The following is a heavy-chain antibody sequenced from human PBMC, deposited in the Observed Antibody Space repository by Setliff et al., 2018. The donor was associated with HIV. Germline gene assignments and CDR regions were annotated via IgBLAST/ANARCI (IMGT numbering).Heavy chain of an antibody. D-gene: IGHD5-12*01. J-gene: IGHJ4*02. V-gene: IGHV3-48*04. CDR3: ARDRGYDLDYFDY. CDR1: GFTFSDCS. Sequence: PGGSLRLSCAASGFTFSDCSMNWVRQAPGKGLEWISYITSTGSTIFYADSVKGRFTISRDNARKSVYLQIDSLRAEDTAVYYCARDRGYDLDYFDYWGQGTLVTVSS. CDR2: ITSTGSTI.